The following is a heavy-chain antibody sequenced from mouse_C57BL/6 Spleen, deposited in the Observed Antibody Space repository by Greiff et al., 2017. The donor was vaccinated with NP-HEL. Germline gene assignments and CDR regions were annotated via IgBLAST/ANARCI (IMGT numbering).Heavy chain of an antibody. Sequence: VKLVESGPELVKPGASVKISCKASGYAFSSSWMNWVKQRPGKGLEWIGRIYPGDGDTNYNGKFKGKATLTADKSSSTAYMQLSSLTSEDSAVYFCARGTTGPYYYAMDYWGQGTSVTVSS. D-gene: IGHD1-1*01. J-gene: IGHJ4*01. CDR3: ARGTTGPYYYAMDY. CDR1: GYAFSSSW. V-gene: IGHV1-82*01. CDR2: IYPGDGDT.